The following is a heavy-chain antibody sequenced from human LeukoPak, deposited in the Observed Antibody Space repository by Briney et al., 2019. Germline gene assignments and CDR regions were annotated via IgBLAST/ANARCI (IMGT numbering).Heavy chain of an antibody. CDR2: INHSGST. Sequence: SETLSLTCAVYGGSFSGYYWSWIRQPPGKGLEWIGEINHSGSTNYNPSLKSRVTISVDTSKNQFSLKLSSVTAADTAVYYCARGLGGNADPPFDYWGQGTLVTVSS. CDR3: ARGLGGNADPPFDY. D-gene: IGHD4-23*01. V-gene: IGHV4-34*01. J-gene: IGHJ4*02. CDR1: GGSFSGYY.